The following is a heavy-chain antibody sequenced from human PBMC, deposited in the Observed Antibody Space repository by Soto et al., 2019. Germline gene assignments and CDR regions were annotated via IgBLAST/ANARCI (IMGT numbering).Heavy chain of an antibody. J-gene: IGHJ4*02. Sequence: EVQLLESGGGLVQPGGSLRLSCAASGFTFSSYAMSWVRQAPGKGLEWVSAISGSGGSTYYADSVKGRFTISRDNSKNTLYLQINSLRAEDTAVYYCAKDSSGLPFYFDYWGQGTLVTVSS. D-gene: IGHD6-19*01. CDR3: AKDSSGLPFYFDY. V-gene: IGHV3-23*01. CDR2: ISGSGGST. CDR1: GFTFSSYA.